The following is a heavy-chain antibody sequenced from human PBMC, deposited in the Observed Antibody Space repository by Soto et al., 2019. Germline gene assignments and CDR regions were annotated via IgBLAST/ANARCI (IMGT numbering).Heavy chain of an antibody. CDR3: ARHFSVDYFDY. J-gene: IGHJ4*02. CDR2: IYYSGTT. Sequence: PSETLSLTCTVSDDSITSNSYFWAWIRQPPGKGLEWIGSIYYSGTTYYNPSLKSRVTISVDRSKNQFSLKLSSVTAATTAVYYCARHFSVDYFDYWGQGALVTVSS. CDR1: DDSITSNSYF. V-gene: IGHV4-39*01.